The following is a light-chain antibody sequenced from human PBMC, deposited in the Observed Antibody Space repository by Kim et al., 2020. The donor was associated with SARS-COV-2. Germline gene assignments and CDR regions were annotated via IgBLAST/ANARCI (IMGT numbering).Light chain of an antibody. J-gene: IGKJ2*01. CDR3: QQYYSYST. CDR2: AAS. Sequence: AIRITQSPSSLSASTGDRVTITCRASQGISSYLAWYQQKPGKAPKLLIYAASTLQSGVPSRFSGSGSGTDFTLTISCLQSEDFATYYCQQYYSYSTFGQGTKLEI. CDR1: QGISSY. V-gene: IGKV1-8*01.